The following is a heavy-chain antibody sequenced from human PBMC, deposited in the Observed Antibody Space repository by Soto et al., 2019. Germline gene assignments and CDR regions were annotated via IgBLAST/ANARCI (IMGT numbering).Heavy chain of an antibody. D-gene: IGHD6-19*01. Sequence: GGSLRLSCAASGFTFSSYGMHWVRQAPGKGLEWVAVISYDGSNKYYADSVKGRFTISRDNSKNTLYLQMNSLRAEDTAVYYCAKPGAPPDSGVRVLPGVAGREQNFDYWGQGTLVTVSS. J-gene: IGHJ4*02. CDR1: GFTFSSYG. CDR3: AKPGAPPDSGVRVLPGVAGREQNFDY. V-gene: IGHV3-30*18. CDR2: ISYDGSNK.